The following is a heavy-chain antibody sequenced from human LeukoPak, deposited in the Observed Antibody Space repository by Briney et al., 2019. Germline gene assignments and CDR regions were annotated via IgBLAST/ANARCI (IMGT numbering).Heavy chain of an antibody. D-gene: IGHD2-21*02. V-gene: IGHV4-59*01. CDR3: ASGYCGGACQLGGVDM. J-gene: IGHJ3*02. CDR2: THYSGAT. Sequence: SETLSLTCTVSGGSISSYYWSWIRQPPGKGLEYIGYTHYSGATNYNPSLKSRVTISLDTSGNQFSLKLSSVTAADTAVYYCASGYCGGACQLGGVDMWGQGTMVTVSS. CDR1: GGSISSYY.